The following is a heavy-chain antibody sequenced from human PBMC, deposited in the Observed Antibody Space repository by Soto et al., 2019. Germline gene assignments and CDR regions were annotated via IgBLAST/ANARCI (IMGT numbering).Heavy chain of an antibody. CDR1: GFTVSSNY. CDR2: IYSGGST. J-gene: IGHJ6*02. CDR3: ARVGPPPYYYYGMDV. V-gene: IGHV3-66*01. Sequence: EVQLVESGGGLVQPGGSLRLSCAASGFTVSSNYMSWVRQAPGKGLEWVSVIYSGGSTYYSDSLKGRFTISRDNSKNTLYLQMNSLRVEDTAVYYCARVGPPPYYYYGMDVWGQGTTVTVSS.